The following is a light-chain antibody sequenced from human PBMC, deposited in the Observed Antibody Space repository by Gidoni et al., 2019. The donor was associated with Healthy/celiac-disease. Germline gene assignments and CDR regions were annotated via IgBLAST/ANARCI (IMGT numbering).Light chain of an antibody. J-gene: IGKJ4*01. CDR2: AAS. V-gene: IGKV1-9*01. CDR1: QRISSY. CDR3: QQLNSYRALT. Sequence: DIQLTQSPSFLSASVGDRVTITCRASQRISSYLAWYQQKPGKAPKLLIYAASTLQSGVPSRFSGSGSGTEFTLTISSLQSEDFATYYCQQLNSYRALTFGGGTKVEIK.